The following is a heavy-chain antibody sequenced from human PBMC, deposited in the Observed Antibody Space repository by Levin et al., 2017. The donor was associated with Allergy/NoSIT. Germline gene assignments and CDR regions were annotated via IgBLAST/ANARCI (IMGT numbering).Heavy chain of an antibody. CDR1: GFTVSSNY. J-gene: IGHJ5*02. CDR2: IYSGGST. CDR3: ARNGFCSGGSCYSNWFDP. Sequence: GESLKISCAASGFTVSSNYMSWVRQAPGKGLEWVSVIYSGGSTYYADSVKGRFTISRDNSKNTLYLQMNSLRAEDTAVYYCARNGFCSGGSCYSNWFDPWGQGTLVTVSS. V-gene: IGHV3-53*01. D-gene: IGHD2-15*01.